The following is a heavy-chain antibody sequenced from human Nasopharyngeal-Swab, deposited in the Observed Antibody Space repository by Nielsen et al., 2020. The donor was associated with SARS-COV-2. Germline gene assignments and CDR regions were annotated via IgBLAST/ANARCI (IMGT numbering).Heavy chain of an antibody. J-gene: IGHJ6*02. CDR1: GFTFGDYA. D-gene: IGHD2-15*01. CDR3: TRAATLYYGMDV. Sequence: GVLRLSCTASGFTFGDYAMSWVRQAPEKGLEWVGFIRSKAYGGTTEYAASVKGRFTISRDDSKSIAYLQMNSLKTEDTAVYYCTRAATLYYGMDVWGQGTTVTVSS. CDR2: IRSKAYGGTT. V-gene: IGHV3-49*04.